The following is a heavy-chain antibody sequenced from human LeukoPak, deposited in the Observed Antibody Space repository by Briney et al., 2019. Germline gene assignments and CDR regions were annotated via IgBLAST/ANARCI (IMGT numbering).Heavy chain of an antibody. Sequence: SETLCLSCAVSGGSISTYYWSWVRQPPGKGLEWIWYIYYSGSANYNPSLKSRVTISVDTSKNQFSLKLSSVTAADTAVYYCARSYGSGNYFDYWGQGTLVTVSS. J-gene: IGHJ4*02. CDR3: ARSYGSGNYFDY. D-gene: IGHD3-10*01. V-gene: IGHV4-59*01. CDR1: GGSISTYY. CDR2: IYYSGSA.